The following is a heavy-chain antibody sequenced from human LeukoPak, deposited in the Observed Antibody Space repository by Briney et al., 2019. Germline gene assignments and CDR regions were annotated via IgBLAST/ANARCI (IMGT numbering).Heavy chain of an antibody. CDR1: GFTFSSYA. CDR3: AKRETSGGSYFFDY. J-gene: IGHJ4*02. CDR2: ISVSGGST. Sequence: PGGSLRLPCAASGFTFSSYAMSWVRQAPGRGLECVSAISVSGGSTYYADSVQGRFTISRDNSQSTLYLQMNSLRAEDTAIYYCAKRETSGGSYFFDYWGQGTLVTVSS. V-gene: IGHV3-23*01. D-gene: IGHD1-26*01.